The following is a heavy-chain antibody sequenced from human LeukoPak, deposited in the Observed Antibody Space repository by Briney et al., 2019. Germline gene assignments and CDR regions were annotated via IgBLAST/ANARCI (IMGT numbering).Heavy chain of an antibody. CDR2: LSSSSSYI. D-gene: IGHD3-22*01. Sequence: PGGSLRLSCAASGFTFSSYSMNWVRQAPGKGLEWVSSLSSSSSYIYYADSVKGRFTISRDNAKNSLYLQMNSLRAEDTAVYYCARGDDSSGYFYWGQGTLVTVSS. CDR3: ARGDDSSGYFY. J-gene: IGHJ4*02. V-gene: IGHV3-21*01. CDR1: GFTFSSYS.